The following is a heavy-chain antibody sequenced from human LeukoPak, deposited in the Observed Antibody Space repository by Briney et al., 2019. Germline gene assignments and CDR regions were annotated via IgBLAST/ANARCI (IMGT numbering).Heavy chain of an antibody. V-gene: IGHV3-53*01. CDR3: ARLGYYDALTDILDDF. D-gene: IGHD3-9*01. J-gene: IGHJ4*01. CDR1: GFIVSSNY. Sequence: PGGSLRLSCAASGFIVSSNYISWVRQAPGKGLEGGSIIYSGGSTYYADSVKGRFTISRDSSKNTLHLQMNSLRAEDTAVYYCARLGYYDALTDILDDFWGHGTLVTVSS. CDR2: IYSGGST.